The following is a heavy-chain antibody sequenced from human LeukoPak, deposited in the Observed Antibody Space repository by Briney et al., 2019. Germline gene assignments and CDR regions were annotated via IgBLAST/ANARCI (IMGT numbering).Heavy chain of an antibody. V-gene: IGHV4-59*01. Sequence: PSETLSLTCTVSGGSISSYYWSWIRQPPGKGLEWIGYIYYSGSTNYNPSLKSRVTISVDTSKNQFSLKLSSVTAADTAVYYCARLAGWYLDYWGQGTLVTVSS. CDR1: GGSISSYY. D-gene: IGHD2-15*01. CDR2: IYYSGST. J-gene: IGHJ4*02. CDR3: ARLAGWYLDY.